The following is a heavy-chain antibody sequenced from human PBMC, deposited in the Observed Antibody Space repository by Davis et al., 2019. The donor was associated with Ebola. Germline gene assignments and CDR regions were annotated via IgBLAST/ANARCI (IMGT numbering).Heavy chain of an antibody. Sequence: MPSETLSLTCTVSGGSISGYYWSWVRQSPGRGLEFIAYIYYSGFINYNPSLESRVTISLDTPKKQFSLRLSSVSAADTAIYYCVRLSIVAPETLYYNYDVDVWGKGTTVAVSS. CDR2: IYYSGFI. CDR1: GGSISGYY. D-gene: IGHD6-13*01. CDR3: VRLSIVAPETLYYNYDVDV. J-gene: IGHJ6*04. V-gene: IGHV4-59*08.